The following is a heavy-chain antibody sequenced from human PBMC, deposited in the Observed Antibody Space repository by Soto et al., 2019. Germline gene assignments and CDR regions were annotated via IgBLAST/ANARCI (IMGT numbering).Heavy chain of an antibody. J-gene: IGHJ4*02. V-gene: IGHV4-39*01. CDR2: IYYSGST. D-gene: IGHD3-22*01. CDR3: VIAYYYDSSGYYQYYFDY. CDR1: GGSISSSSYY. Sequence: PSETLSLTCTVSGGSISSSSYYWGWIRQPPGKGLEWIGSIYYSGSTYYNPSLKSRVTISVDTSKNQFSLKLSSVTAADTAVYYCVIAYYYDSSGYYQYYFDYWGQGTLVTVSS.